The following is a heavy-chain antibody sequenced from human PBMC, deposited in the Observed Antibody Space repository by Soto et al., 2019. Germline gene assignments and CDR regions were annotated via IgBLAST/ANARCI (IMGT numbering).Heavy chain of an antibody. CDR3: ARRDTAIVIFYYDSSGYTEYDFDS. V-gene: IGHV5-51*01. D-gene: IGHD3-22*01. CDR1: GYSFNSYW. J-gene: IGHJ4*02. Sequence: PGESLKISCKGSGYSFNSYWIGWVRQMPGKGLEWMGIIYPGDSATRYSTYFQGQVTISSDKSISTAYLHWSSLKASDTAMYYCARRDTAIVIFYYDSSGYTEYDFDSWGQGTLVTVSS. CDR2: IYPGDSAT.